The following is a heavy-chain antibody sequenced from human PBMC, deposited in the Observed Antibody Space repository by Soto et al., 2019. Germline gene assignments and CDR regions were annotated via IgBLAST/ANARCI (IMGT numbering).Heavy chain of an antibody. D-gene: IGHD2-8*01. CDR1: GFTFSSYG. V-gene: IGHV3-30*18. J-gene: IGHJ4*02. Sequence: QVQLVESGGGVVQPGGSLRLSCAASGFTFSSYGMHWVRQAPGKGLEWVAVISYDGSNKYYADSVRGRFTISRHNSMNTLYLQINGLRAEDTAVYDFAKDWGSYCNNGVCYTLDYWVRETLV. CDR3: AKDWGSYCNNGVCYTLDY. CDR2: ISYDGSNK.